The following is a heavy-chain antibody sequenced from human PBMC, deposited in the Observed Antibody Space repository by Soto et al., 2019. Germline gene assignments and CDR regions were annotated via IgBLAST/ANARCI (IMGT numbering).Heavy chain of an antibody. CDR2: INYSGST. V-gene: IGHV4-34*01. CDR1: GGSFSGYY. CDR3: ARDAPDYCSGGTCYYVLDY. Sequence: SETLSLTCAVYGGSFSGYYWSWIRQPPGKGLEWIGEINYSGSTNYNPSLKSRVTISVDTSKNQFSLKVSSVTAADTAVYYCARDAPDYCSGGTCYYVLDYWGQGTLVTVSS. J-gene: IGHJ4*02. D-gene: IGHD2-15*01.